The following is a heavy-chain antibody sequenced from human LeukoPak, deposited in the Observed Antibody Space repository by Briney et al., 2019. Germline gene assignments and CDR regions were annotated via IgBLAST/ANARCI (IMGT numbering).Heavy chain of an antibody. D-gene: IGHD2-2*01. CDR1: GYTFTSYD. CDR3: ARRGYCSSTSCRYGNWFDP. CDR2: MNPNSGNT. V-gene: IGHV1-8*01. J-gene: IGHJ5*02. Sequence: ASVKVSCKASGYTFTSYDINWVRQATGQGLEWMGWMNPNSGNTGYAQKFQGRVTTTRNTSISTAYMELSSLRSEDMAVYYCARRGYCSSTSCRYGNWFDPWGQGTLVTVSS.